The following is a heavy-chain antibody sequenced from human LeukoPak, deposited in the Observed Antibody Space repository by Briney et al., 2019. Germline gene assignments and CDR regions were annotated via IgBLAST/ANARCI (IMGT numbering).Heavy chain of an antibody. CDR3: ARDLRRLRYCSSTSCPPLYGIDV. J-gene: IGHJ6*02. V-gene: IGHV3-30-3*01. CDR2: ISYDGSNK. D-gene: IGHD2-2*01. Sequence: GGSLRLSCAASGFTFSSYAMHWVRQAPGKGLEWVAVISYDGSNKYYADSVKGRFTISRDNSKNTLYLQMNSLRAEDTAVYYCARDLRRLRYCSSTSCPPLYGIDVWGQGTTVTVSS. CDR1: GFTFSSYA.